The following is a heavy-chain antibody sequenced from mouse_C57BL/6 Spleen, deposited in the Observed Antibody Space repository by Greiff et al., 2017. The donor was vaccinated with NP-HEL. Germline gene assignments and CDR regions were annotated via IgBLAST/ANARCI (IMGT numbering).Heavy chain of an antibody. CDR2: INPYNGDT. CDR3: ARSPYYYGSSPFDY. J-gene: IGHJ2*01. V-gene: IGHV1-20*01. D-gene: IGHD1-1*01. Sequence: EVQLQQSGPELVKPGDSVKISCKASGYSFTGYFMNWVMQSHGKSLEWIGRINPYNGDTFYNQKFKGKATLTVDKSSSTAHMELRSLTSEDSAVYYCARSPYYYGSSPFDYWGQGTTLTVSS. CDR1: GYSFTGYF.